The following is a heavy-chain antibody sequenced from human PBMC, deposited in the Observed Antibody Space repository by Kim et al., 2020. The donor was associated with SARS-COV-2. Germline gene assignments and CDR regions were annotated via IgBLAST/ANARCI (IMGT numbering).Heavy chain of an antibody. V-gene: IGHV3-21*04. CDR3: ACTGGSSCNYFWEWYGM. CDR2: ISSSSSDI. CDR1: GFTFTGSS. D-gene: IGHD3-22*01. Sequence: GGSLRLSCAASGFTFTGSSMNWVRQAPGKGLEWVSCISSSSSDISYADSANGRCIISSDNAKNTKYVLINSQRAEDTAAAYCACTGGSSCNYFWEWYGM. J-gene: IGHJ6*01.